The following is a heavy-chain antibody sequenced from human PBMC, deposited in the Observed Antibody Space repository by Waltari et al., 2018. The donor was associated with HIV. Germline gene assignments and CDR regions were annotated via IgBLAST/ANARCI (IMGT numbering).Heavy chain of an antibody. D-gene: IGHD1-26*01. J-gene: IGHJ4*02. CDR1: EFTFKIAW. Sequence: EVQLLESGGGLVKPGGSLRLSCVGSEFTFKIAWINWVLQAPGKGLEWGGLIKSKSDGGTVDYGDPVRGRFSISRDDSQNTVFLQMNSLKTEDTAVYYCTRKAFSGSYYDSWGQGALVTVSS. CDR2: IKSKSDGGTV. CDR3: TRKAFSGSYYDS. V-gene: IGHV3-15*01.